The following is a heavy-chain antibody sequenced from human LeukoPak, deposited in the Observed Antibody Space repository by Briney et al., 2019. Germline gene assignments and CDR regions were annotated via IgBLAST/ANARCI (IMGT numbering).Heavy chain of an antibody. CDR3: AREDPQTYNFDF. V-gene: IGHV1-46*01. Sequence: ASVKVSCKTSGYSFTSYHMHWLRQAPGQGLEWVGILKSTGDITVYARKFQGRVTVTRDTSTSTVYMELSSLTSEDTAVYYCAREDPQTYNFDFWGPGTLVSVSS. J-gene: IGHJ4*02. D-gene: IGHD1-1*01. CDR1: GYSFTSYH. CDR2: LKSTGDIT.